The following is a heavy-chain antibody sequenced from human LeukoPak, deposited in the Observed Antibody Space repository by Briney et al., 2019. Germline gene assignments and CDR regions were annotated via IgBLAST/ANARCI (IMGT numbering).Heavy chain of an antibody. Sequence: SETLSLTCTVSGGSISSYYWSWIRQPPGKGLEWIGYIYYSGSTNYNPSPKSRVTISVDTSKNQFSLKLSSVTAADTAVYYCARVRDYYDSSGYYYRTNDDAFDIWGQGTMVTVSS. J-gene: IGHJ3*02. V-gene: IGHV4-59*01. D-gene: IGHD3-22*01. CDR3: ARVRDYYDSSGYYYRTNDDAFDI. CDR1: GGSISSYY. CDR2: IYYSGST.